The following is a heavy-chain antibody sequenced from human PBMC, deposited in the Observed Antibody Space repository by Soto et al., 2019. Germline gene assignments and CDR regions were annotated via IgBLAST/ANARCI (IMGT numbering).Heavy chain of an antibody. CDR3: AEGYFDGSAYYPFGC. CDR2: IHYAGST. D-gene: IGHD3-22*01. V-gene: IGHV4-39*01. J-gene: IGHJ1*01. Sequence: QLQLQESGPGLVKPSETLSLTCAVSGGSITTSSFYWGWIRQSPGRGLEYIGSIHYAGSTYYNPSLKSRITISVDTSKNQFSLRLTSVTAADTAVYYCAEGYFDGSAYYPFGCWGQGTLVTVSS. CDR1: GGSITTSSFY.